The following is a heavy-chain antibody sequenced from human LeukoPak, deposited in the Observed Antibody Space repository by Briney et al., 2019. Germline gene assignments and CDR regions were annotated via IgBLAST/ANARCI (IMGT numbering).Heavy chain of an antibody. D-gene: IGHD2-2*01. Sequence: ASVKVSCKASGYTFTGYYMHWVRQAPGQGLEWMGWINPNSGGTSYAPKFQGRVTMTRDTSISTAYMELSRLRSDDTAVYYCARGVARIVVVPAARDTAMVTDPGYFDYWGQGTLVTVSS. V-gene: IGHV1-2*02. CDR1: GYTFTGYY. CDR3: ARGVARIVVVPAARDTAMVTDPGYFDY. CDR2: INPNSGGT. J-gene: IGHJ4*02.